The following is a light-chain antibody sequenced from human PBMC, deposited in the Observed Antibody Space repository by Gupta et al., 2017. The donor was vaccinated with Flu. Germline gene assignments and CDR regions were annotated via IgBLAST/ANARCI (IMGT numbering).Light chain of an antibody. V-gene: IGKV1-5*03. CDR1: QSVSNW. CDR2: KAS. CDR3: QQYDTYWT. J-gene: IGKJ1*01. Sequence: VGDRVTITCRASQSVSNWLAWYQQKPGKAPKLLIYKASSLETGVPSRFSGSGSGTEFTLTISSLQPDDFATYYCQQYDTYWTFGQGTKVEIK.